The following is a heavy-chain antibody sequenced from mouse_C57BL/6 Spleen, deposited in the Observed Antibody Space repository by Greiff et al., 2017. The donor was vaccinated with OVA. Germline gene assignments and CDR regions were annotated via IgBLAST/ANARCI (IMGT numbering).Heavy chain of an antibody. V-gene: IGHV5-17*01. Sequence: EVKLMESGGGLVKPGGSLKLSCAASGFTFSDYGMHWVRQAPEKGLEWVAYISSGSSTIYYADTVKGRFTISRDNAKNTLFLQMTSLRSEDTAMYYCARKLGTWYFDVWGTGTTVTVSS. CDR3: ARKLGTWYFDV. CDR1: GFTFSDYG. J-gene: IGHJ1*03. CDR2: ISSGSSTI. D-gene: IGHD4-1*01.